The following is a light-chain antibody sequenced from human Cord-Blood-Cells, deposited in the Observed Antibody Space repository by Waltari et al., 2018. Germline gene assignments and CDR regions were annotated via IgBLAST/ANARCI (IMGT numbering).Light chain of an antibody. Sequence: ELVLPQSPGTLSLSPGERATLSGRASQSVSSSYLAWYQQKPGQAPRLLIYGASSRATGIPDRFSGSGSGTDFTLTISRLEPEDFAVYYCQHYGSSPWTFGPGTKVDIK. CDR2: GAS. CDR1: QSVSSSY. V-gene: IGKV3-20*01. CDR3: QHYGSSPWT. J-gene: IGKJ3*01.